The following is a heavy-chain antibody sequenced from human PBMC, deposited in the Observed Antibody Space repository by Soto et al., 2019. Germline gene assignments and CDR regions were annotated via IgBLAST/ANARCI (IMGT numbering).Heavy chain of an antibody. CDR1: GGSFSGYY. CDR3: ARESPPSGYSGYIMAYYFDY. D-gene: IGHD5-12*01. J-gene: IGHJ4*02. CDR2: INHSGST. Sequence: SETLSLTCAVYGGSFSGYYWSWIRQPPGKGLEWIGEINHSGSTNYNPSLKSRVTISVDTSKNQFSLKLSSVTAADTAVYYCARESPPSGYSGYIMAYYFDYWGQGTLVTVSS. V-gene: IGHV4-34*09.